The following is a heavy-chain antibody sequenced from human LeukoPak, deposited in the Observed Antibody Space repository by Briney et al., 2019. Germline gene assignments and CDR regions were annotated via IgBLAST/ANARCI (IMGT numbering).Heavy chain of an antibody. CDR2: IYYSGST. J-gene: IGHJ4*02. V-gene: IGHV4-59*01. CDR3: AREVAGSGYPPYYFDY. CDR1: GGPISSYY. D-gene: IGHD3-22*01. Sequence: SETLSLTCTVSGGPISSYYWSWLRQPPGKGLEWIGYIYYSGSTNYNPSLKSRVTISVDTSKNQFSLKLSSVTAADTAVYYCAREVAGSGYPPYYFDYWGQGTLVTVSS.